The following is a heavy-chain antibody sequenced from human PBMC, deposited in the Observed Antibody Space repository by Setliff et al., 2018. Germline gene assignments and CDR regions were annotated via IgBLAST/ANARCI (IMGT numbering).Heavy chain of an antibody. D-gene: IGHD3-3*01. J-gene: IGHJ5*02. CDR1: GFTFSSYW. CDR3: ASDKLRFLENWFDP. CDR2: IKQDGSEK. Sequence: QSGGSLRLSCAASGFTFSSYWMSWVRQAPGKGLEWVANIKQDGSEKYYVDSVKGRFTISRDNAKNSLYLQMNSLRAEDTAVYYCASDKLRFLENWFDPWGQGTLVTVSS. V-gene: IGHV3-7*01.